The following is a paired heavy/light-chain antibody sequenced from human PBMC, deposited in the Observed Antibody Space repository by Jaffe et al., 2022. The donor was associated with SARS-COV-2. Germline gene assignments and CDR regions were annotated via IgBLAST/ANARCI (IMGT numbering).Light chain of an antibody. V-gene: IGLV2-14*01. Sequence: QSALTQPASVSGSPGQSITISCTGTSSDVGAYNYVSWYQQHPGKAPKLMIYDLSHRPSGVSNRFSGSKSGNTASLTISGLQAEDEADYYCSSYTTSSTVVFGGGTKLTVL. CDR2: DLS. J-gene: IGLJ2*01. CDR3: SSYTTSSTVV. CDR1: SSDVGAYNY.
Heavy chain of an antibody. D-gene: IGHD3-22*01. V-gene: IGHV2-5*02. CDR3: AHSFTARSGYANWFDA. CDR1: GFSLTSTGVA. CDR2: IHWDDNK. Sequence: QITLKESGPTLVKPTQTLTLTCTFSGFSLTSTGVAVGWIRQPPGKALEWLALIHWDDNKLYSPSLKSRLTITKDTSRNQVVLTMTSMDSVDTATYYCAHSFTARSGYANWFDAWGQGTLVTVSS. J-gene: IGHJ5*02.